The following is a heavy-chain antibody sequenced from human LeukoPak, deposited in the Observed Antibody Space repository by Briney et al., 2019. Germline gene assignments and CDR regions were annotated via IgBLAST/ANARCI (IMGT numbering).Heavy chain of an antibody. Sequence: PGGSLRLSCAASGFTFSSYAMSWVRQAPGKGLEWVSAISGSGGSTYYADSVKGRFTISRDNSKNTLYLQMNSPRAEDTAVYYCAKDKWETQRGFDYWGQGTLVTVSS. V-gene: IGHV3-23*01. CDR2: ISGSGGST. D-gene: IGHD1-26*01. CDR3: AKDKWETQRGFDY. CDR1: GFTFSSYA. J-gene: IGHJ4*02.